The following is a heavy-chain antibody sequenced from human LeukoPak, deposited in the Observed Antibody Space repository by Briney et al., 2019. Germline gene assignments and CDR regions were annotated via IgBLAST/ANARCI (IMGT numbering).Heavy chain of an antibody. D-gene: IGHD3-3*01. Sequence: SETLSLTCAVYGGSFSGYYWSWIRQPPGKGLEWIGEINHSGSTNYNPSLKSRVTISVDTSKNQFSLKLSSVTAADTAVYYCARVLFWSGYIDYWGQGTLVTVSS. V-gene: IGHV4-34*01. CDR3: ARVLFWSGYIDY. CDR1: GGSFSGYY. J-gene: IGHJ4*02. CDR2: INHSGST.